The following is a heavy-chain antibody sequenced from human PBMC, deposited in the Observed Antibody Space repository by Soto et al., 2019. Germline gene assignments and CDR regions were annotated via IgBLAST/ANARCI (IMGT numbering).Heavy chain of an antibody. CDR1: GFTFSNYA. Sequence: EVQLLESGGGLVQPGRSLRLSCAASGFTFSNYAMSWVRQAPGQGLDWVSAISGSGGNKYYADTVKGRFTISRDNTKNTVCLQIKSLRAADAAVYYCVQYFVETGANSGWPWSFHYWGQGTLVTVSS. CDR3: VQYFVETGANSGWPWSFHY. V-gene: IGHV3-23*01. J-gene: IGHJ4*02. CDR2: ISGSGGNK. D-gene: IGHD6-25*01.